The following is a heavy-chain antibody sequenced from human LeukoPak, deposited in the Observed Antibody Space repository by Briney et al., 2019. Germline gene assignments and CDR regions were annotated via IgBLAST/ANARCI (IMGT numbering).Heavy chain of an antibody. CDR1: GYTFSSYA. Sequence: QTGGSLRLSCSASGYTFSSYAMHWVRQAPGKGLEYVSAISSNGGSTYYADSVKGRFTISRDNSKNTLYLQMSSLRAEDTAVYYCVKDPDCSSTSCDYWYFDLWGRGTLVTVSS. J-gene: IGHJ2*01. CDR3: VKDPDCSSTSCDYWYFDL. V-gene: IGHV3-64D*06. CDR2: ISSNGGST. D-gene: IGHD2-2*01.